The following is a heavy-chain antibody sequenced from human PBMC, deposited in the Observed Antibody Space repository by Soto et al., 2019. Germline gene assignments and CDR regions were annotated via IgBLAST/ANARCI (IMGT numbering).Heavy chain of an antibody. CDR3: ARVWGALAPIAGWFGP. J-gene: IGHJ5*02. CDR2: IYQTGST. V-gene: IGHV4-4*02. D-gene: IGHD3-16*01. CDR1: NGSITSGNW. Sequence: QVQLQESGPGLVKPSGTLSLTCAVSNGSITSGNWWSWVRQLPGKGLEGIGDIYQTGSTNYNPSLRSRVIISVDKSKNNFSLSLSSVTAADTAVYFCARVWGALAPIAGWFGPWGRGILVTVSS.